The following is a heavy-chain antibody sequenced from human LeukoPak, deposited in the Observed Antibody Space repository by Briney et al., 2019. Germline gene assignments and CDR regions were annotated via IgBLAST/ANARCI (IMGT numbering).Heavy chain of an antibody. CDR3: AELGITMIGGV. V-gene: IGHV3-23*01. Sequence: GGSLRLSCAASGFTFSSYGMSWVRQAPGKGLEWVSGIGESGSSTYYADSVKGRFTISRDNSKTTLYLQMNSLRAEDTAVYYCAELGITMIGGVWGKGTTVTISS. D-gene: IGHD3-10*02. CDR2: IGESGSST. J-gene: IGHJ6*04. CDR1: GFTFSSYG.